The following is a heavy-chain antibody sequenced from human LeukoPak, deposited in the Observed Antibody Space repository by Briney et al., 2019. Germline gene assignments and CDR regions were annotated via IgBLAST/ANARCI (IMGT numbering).Heavy chain of an antibody. J-gene: IGHJ3*02. Sequence: ASVKVSCKASGYTFTSYGISWVRQAPGQGLEWMGWISAYNGNTNYAQKFQGRLTMTRDTSISTAYMELSSLSSDDTAVYYCARPREAATTFRAFDIWGQGTMVTVSS. CDR3: ARPREAATTFRAFDI. D-gene: IGHD2-15*01. V-gene: IGHV1-18*01. CDR2: ISAYNGNT. CDR1: GYTFTSYG.